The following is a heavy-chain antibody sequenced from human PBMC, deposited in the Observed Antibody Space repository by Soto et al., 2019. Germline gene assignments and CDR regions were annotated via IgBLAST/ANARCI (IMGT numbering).Heavy chain of an antibody. V-gene: IGHV1-18*04. CDR2: ISAYNGNT. Sequence: XSVKISCEASGYTFTSYGMSWVRQAPGQGLEWMGWISAYNGNTNYAQKLQGRVTMTTDTSTSTAYMELRSLRSDDTAVYYCARDVHDYGDYVFDYWGQGTLVTVSS. D-gene: IGHD4-17*01. J-gene: IGHJ4*02. CDR1: GYTFTSYG. CDR3: ARDVHDYGDYVFDY.